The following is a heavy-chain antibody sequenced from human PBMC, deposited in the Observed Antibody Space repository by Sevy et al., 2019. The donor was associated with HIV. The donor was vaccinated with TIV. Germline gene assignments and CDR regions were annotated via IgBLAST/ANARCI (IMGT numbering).Heavy chain of an antibody. J-gene: IGHJ4*02. D-gene: IGHD4-17*01. CDR2: IWYDGSNK. CDR3: ARGPDYGGYIDY. CDR1: GFTFSIYG. Sequence: GESLKISCAASGFTFSIYGMHWVRQAPGKGLEWVAVIWYDGSNKYYGDSVKGRFTISRDNSKNTLYLHMNSLRAEDTAVYYCARGPDYGGYIDYWSQGTLVTVSS. V-gene: IGHV3-33*01.